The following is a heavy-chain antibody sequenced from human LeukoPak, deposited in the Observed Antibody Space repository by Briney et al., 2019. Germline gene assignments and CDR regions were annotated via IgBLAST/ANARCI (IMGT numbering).Heavy chain of an antibody. CDR2: ISSSSSYI. Sequence: GGSLRLSCAASGFTFSSYSMNWVRQAPGKGLEWVSSISSSSSYIYYADSVEGRFTISRDNAKNSLYLQMNSLRAEDTAVYYCARPPSMVRGSNWFDPWGQGTLVTVSS. CDR3: ARPPSMVRGSNWFDP. D-gene: IGHD3-10*01. V-gene: IGHV3-21*01. CDR1: GFTFSSYS. J-gene: IGHJ5*02.